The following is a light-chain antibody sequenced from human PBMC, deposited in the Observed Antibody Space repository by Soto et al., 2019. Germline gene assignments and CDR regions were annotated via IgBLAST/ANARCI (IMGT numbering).Light chain of an antibody. CDR1: SSNIGRNS. Sequence: QSALTQPPSASGTPGQRGTISCSGGSSNIGRNSVSWYQQVPGTAPKLIIFNNNERPSGIPGRFSGSKSGASASLAIVGLQSEDEADYFCASWDDNLNGPLLFGGGTKLTVL. CDR3: ASWDDNLNGPLL. V-gene: IGLV1-44*01. CDR2: NNN. J-gene: IGLJ2*01.